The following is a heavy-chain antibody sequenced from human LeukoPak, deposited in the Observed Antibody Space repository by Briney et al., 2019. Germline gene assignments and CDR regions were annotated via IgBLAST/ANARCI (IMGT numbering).Heavy chain of an antibody. J-gene: IGHJ5*02. D-gene: IGHD2-21*02. CDR2: INHSGST. CDR3: AILTSNWFDP. CDR1: GGSFRGYY. V-gene: IGHV4-34*01. Sequence: PSETLSLTCAVYGGSFRGYYWSWIRQPPGKGLEWIGEINHSGSTNYNPSLKSRVTISVDTSKNQFSLKLSSVTAADTAVYYCAILTSNWFDPWGQGTLVTVSS.